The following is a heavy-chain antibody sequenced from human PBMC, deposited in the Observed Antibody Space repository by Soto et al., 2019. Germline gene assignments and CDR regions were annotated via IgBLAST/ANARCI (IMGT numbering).Heavy chain of an antibody. CDR3: ARETSNYYGMDV. J-gene: IGHJ6*02. Sequence: EVQLVESGGGLVQPGGSLRLSCAASGFTVSSNYMSWVRQAPGKGLEWVSVIYSGGSTYYADSVKGRFTISRDNSKNTLYLQMNSLGAEDTAVYYCARETSNYYGMDVWGQGTTVTVSS. CDR2: IYSGGST. V-gene: IGHV3-66*01. D-gene: IGHD6-6*01. CDR1: GFTVSSNY.